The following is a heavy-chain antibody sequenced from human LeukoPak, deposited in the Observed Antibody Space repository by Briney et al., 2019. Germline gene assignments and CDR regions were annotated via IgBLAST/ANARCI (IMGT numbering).Heavy chain of an antibody. CDR1: GFTLRSYG. Sequence: PGGSLSLSCAASGFTLRSYGMSWVRQAPGKGLEWVSAITSGYSTYYADSVKARFTISRDNSKNTLYLQMNSLRAEDTAVYYCAKDQPPTNWGQGTLVTVSS. CDR2: ITSGYST. CDR3: AKDQPPTN. V-gene: IGHV3-23*01. D-gene: IGHD5-12*01. J-gene: IGHJ4*02.